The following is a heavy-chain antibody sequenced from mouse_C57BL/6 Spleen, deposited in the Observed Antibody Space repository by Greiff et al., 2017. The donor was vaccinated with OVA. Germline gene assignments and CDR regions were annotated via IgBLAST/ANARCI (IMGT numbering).Heavy chain of an antibody. J-gene: IGHJ1*03. CDR2: ISGGGGNT. V-gene: IGHV5-9*01. CDR1: GFTFSSYT. D-gene: IGHD1-1*01. Sequence: EVKLVESGGGLVKPGGSLKLSCAASGFTFSSYTMSWVRQTPEKRLEWVATISGGGGNTYYPDSVKGRFTISRDNAKNTLYLQMSSLRSEDTALYYCARHYYYGSSLQYFDVWGTGTTVTVSS. CDR3: ARHYYYGSSLQYFDV.